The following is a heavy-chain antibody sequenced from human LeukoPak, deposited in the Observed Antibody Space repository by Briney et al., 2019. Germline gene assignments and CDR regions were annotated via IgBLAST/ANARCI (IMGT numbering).Heavy chain of an antibody. Sequence: PSETLSLTCAVYGGSFSGYYWSWIRQPPGKGLEWIGEINHSGSTNYNPSLKSRVTISVDTSKNQFSLKLSSVTAADTAVYYCARHRRSGWYYSSWFDPWGQGTLVTVSS. V-gene: IGHV4-34*01. CDR3: ARHRRSGWYYSSWFDP. J-gene: IGHJ5*02. CDR1: GGSFSGYY. CDR2: INHSGST. D-gene: IGHD6-19*01.